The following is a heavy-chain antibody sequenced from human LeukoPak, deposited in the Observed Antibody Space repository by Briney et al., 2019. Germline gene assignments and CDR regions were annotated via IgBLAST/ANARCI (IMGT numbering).Heavy chain of an antibody. CDR1: GYTFTGYY. J-gene: IGHJ4*02. Sequence: ASVKVSCKASGYTFTGYYMHWVRQAPGQGLEWMGWINPNSGGTNYAQKFQGWATMTRDTSISTAYMELSRLRSDDTAVYYCARVAGGIYGSGSYLDYWGQGTLVTVSS. CDR2: INPNSGGT. V-gene: IGHV1-2*04. CDR3: ARVAGGIYGSGSYLDY. D-gene: IGHD3-10*01.